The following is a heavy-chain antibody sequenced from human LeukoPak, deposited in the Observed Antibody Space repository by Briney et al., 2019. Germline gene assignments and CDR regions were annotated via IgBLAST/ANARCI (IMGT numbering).Heavy chain of an antibody. Sequence: GGSPRLSCAASGFTFSSYAMSWVRQAPGKGLEWVSAISGSGGSTYYADSVKGRFTISRDNSKNTLYLQMNSLRAEDTAVYYCAKLKPRCSGGSCHTLGAFDIWGQGTMVTVSS. CDR2: ISGSGGST. V-gene: IGHV3-23*01. CDR1: GFTFSSYA. D-gene: IGHD2-15*01. J-gene: IGHJ3*02. CDR3: AKLKPRCSGGSCHTLGAFDI.